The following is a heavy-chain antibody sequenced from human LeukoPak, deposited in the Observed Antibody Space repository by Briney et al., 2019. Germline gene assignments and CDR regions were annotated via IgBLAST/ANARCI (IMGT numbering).Heavy chain of an antibody. D-gene: IGHD3-16*01. Sequence: GASVRVSCKASGYTFTSYAIIWVRQAPGQGLEWMGWISAFNGNTNYAQKLQGRVTMTTDTSTSTAYMELRSLRSDDTAVYYCARTLGGKPACDYWGQGTLVTVSS. V-gene: IGHV1-18*01. CDR1: GYTFTSYA. CDR2: ISAFNGNT. J-gene: IGHJ4*02. CDR3: ARTLGGKPACDY.